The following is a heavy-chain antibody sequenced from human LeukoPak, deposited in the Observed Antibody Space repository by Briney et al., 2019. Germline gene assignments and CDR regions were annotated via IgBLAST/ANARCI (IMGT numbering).Heavy chain of an antibody. CDR1: GYSFTSYW. J-gene: IGHJ6*03. V-gene: IGHV5-51*01. CDR3: ARLPYGGNYYYYYYMDV. D-gene: IGHD4-23*01. Sequence: GESLKISCKGSGYSFTSYWIGWVRQMPGKGLEWMGIIYPGDSETRYSPSFQGQVTISADKSISTAYLQWSSLKASDTAMYYCARLPYGGNYYYYYYMDVWGKGTTVTVSS. CDR2: IYPGDSET.